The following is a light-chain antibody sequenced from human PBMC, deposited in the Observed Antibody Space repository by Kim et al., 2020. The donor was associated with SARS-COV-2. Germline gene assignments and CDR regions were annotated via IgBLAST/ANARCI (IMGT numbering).Light chain of an antibody. CDR2: HNS. Sequence: SPEQTAGLTCSGDKLGDKYVCWYQQKPGQSPVLVIYHNSQRPSGIPERFSGSNSGNTATLTISGTQAMDEADYYCQAWDSNTGVVFGGGTQLTVL. V-gene: IGLV3-1*01. CDR1: KLGDKY. CDR3: QAWDSNTGVV. J-gene: IGLJ2*01.